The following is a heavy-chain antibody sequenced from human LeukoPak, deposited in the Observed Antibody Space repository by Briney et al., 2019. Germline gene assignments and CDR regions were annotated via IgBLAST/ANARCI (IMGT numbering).Heavy chain of an antibody. CDR3: ARHCSGGSCYSDFDC. CDR1: GGSIRNGGYY. Sequence: SETLSLTCTVSGGSIRNGGYYWGWIRQPPGKGLEWIGSIYYSGSTYYNPSLKSRVTISVDTSKNQFSLKVSSVTAADTAVNYCARHCSGGSCYSDFDCWGQGTLVTVSS. D-gene: IGHD2-15*01. CDR2: IYYSGST. V-gene: IGHV4-39*01. J-gene: IGHJ4*02.